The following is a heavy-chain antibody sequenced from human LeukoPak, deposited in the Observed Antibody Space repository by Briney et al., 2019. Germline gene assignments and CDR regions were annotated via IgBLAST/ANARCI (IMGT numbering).Heavy chain of an antibody. CDR2: IKQDGSET. CDR3: VRETVSVITDFDY. Sequence: GGSLRLSCAASGFTFSSYWMSWVRQAPGKGLEWVANIKQDGSETYYVDSVKGRFTISRDNAKNSLYLQMSSLRAEDTAIYYCVRETVSVITDFDYWGQGTLVTVSS. J-gene: IGHJ4*02. D-gene: IGHD3-16*02. V-gene: IGHV3-7*01. CDR1: GFTFSSYW.